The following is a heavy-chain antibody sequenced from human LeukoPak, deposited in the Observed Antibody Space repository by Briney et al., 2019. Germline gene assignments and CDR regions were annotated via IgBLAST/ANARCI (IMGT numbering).Heavy chain of an antibody. J-gene: IGHJ6*03. CDR3: AKGNTAFGSSWYGKAYYYMDV. D-gene: IGHD2-2*01. V-gene: IGHV3-23*01. Sequence: GGSLRLSCAASGFTFSSHFLSWVRQAPGKGLQWVAAIRDFSTYYADSVKGRFTISSDNSKDTVYLQMNSLRAEDTAIYYCAKGNTAFGSSWYGKAYYYMDVWGKGTTVTVSS. CDR2: IRDFST. CDR1: GFTFSSHF.